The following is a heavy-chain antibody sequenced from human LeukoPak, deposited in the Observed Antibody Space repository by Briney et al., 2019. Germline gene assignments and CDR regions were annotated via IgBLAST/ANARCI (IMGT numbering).Heavy chain of an antibody. V-gene: IGHV3-23*01. D-gene: IGHD4-17*01. CDR2: ISCSGGST. J-gene: IGHJ4*02. CDR3: AKDYGDYGYY. Sequence: PGGPLRLSCAASGFTFSSYAMSWVPQAPGKGLEWVSAISCSGGSTYYAVTVKGRFTVSRDNSKNTLYLQMNSLRAEDTAVYYCAKDYGDYGYYWGQGTLVTVSS. CDR1: GFTFSSYA.